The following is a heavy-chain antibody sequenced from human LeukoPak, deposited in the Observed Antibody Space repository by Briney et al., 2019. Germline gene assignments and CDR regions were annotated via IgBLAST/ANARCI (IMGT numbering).Heavy chain of an antibody. V-gene: IGHV4-34*01. Sequence: SETLSLTCAVYGGSFSGYYWSWIRQPPGKGLEWIGEINHSGSTNYNPSLKSRVTISVDTSKNQFSLKLSSVTAADTAVYYCARGPEYYDFWSGYLNGRDAFDIWGQGTMVTVSS. D-gene: IGHD3-3*01. CDR1: GGSFSGYY. J-gene: IGHJ3*02. CDR2: INHSGST. CDR3: ARGPEYYDFWSGYLNGRDAFDI.